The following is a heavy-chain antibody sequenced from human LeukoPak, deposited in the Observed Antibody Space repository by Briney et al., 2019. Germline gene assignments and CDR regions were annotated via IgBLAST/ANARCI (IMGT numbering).Heavy chain of an antibody. Sequence: ETLSLTCAVYGGSFSGYYWSWIRQPPGKGLEWIGEINHSGSTNYNPSLKSRVTISVDTSKNQFSLKLSSVTAADTAVYYCARVVGGSPDYWGQGTLVTVSS. V-gene: IGHV4-34*01. CDR2: INHSGST. D-gene: IGHD2-15*01. CDR3: ARVVGGSPDY. CDR1: GGSFSGYY. J-gene: IGHJ4*02.